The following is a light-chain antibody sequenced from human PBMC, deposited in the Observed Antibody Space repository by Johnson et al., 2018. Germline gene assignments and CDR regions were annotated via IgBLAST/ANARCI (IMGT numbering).Light chain of an antibody. Sequence: GQQVTISCSGSSSNIGNNYVSWYQQLPGTAPKLLIYENNQRPSRIPDRFSGSKSGTSATLGITGLQTGDEADYYCGTWDSSLSAGNVFGTGTKVTVL. CDR1: SSNIGNNY. CDR2: ENN. CDR3: GTWDSSLSAGNV. J-gene: IGLJ1*01. V-gene: IGLV1-51*02.